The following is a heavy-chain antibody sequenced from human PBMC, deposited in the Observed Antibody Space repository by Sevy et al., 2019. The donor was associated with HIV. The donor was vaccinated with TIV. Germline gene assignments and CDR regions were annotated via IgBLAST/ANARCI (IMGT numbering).Heavy chain of an antibody. J-gene: IGHJ4*02. V-gene: IGHV3-23*01. CDR1: RFTFSDYA. CDR2: ISSSDNSI. D-gene: IGHD3-9*01. Sequence: GGSLRLSCAASRFTFSDYAMSWVRQAPGKGLEFVSSISSSDNSIYYADSVKGRFTISRVNSKNTLYLLMNSLTAEDTTVYYCAKEGILTVHGYWGQGTLVTVSS. CDR3: AKEGILTVHGY.